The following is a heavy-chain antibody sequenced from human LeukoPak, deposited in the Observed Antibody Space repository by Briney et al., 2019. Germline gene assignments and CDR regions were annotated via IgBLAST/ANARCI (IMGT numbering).Heavy chain of an antibody. D-gene: IGHD1-26*01. CDR1: GGSISSGGSY. CDR2: IYYSGST. Sequence: PSETLSLTCTVSGGSISSGGSYWSWIRQHPGKGLEWIGYIYYSGSTYYNPSLKSRVTISVDTSKNQFSLKLSSETAADTAVYYCASTPGYSGSYSPTWGQGTLVTVSS. CDR3: ASTPGYSGSYSPT. V-gene: IGHV4-31*03. J-gene: IGHJ5*02.